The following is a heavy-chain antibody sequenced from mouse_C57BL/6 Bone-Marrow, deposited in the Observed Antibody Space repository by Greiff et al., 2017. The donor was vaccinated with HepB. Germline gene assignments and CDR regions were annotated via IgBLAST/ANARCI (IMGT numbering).Heavy chain of an antibody. CDR3: ARDWDYYGSSSSY. CDR2: ISDGGSYT. CDR1: GFTFSSYA. D-gene: IGHD1-1*01. V-gene: IGHV5-4*01. Sequence: EVKLMESGGGLVKPGGSLKLSCAASGFTFSSYAMSWVRQTPEKRLEWVATISDGGSYTYYPDNVKGRFTISRDNAKNNLYLQMSHLKSEDTAMYYCARDWDYYGSSSSYWGQGTLVTVSA. J-gene: IGHJ3*01.